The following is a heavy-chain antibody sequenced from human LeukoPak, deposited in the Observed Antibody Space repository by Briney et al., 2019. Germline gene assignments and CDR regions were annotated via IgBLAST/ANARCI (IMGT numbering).Heavy chain of an antibody. Sequence: GGSLRLSCAASGFTFEDYGMSWVRQAPGKGLEWVSGINWNGGSTGYADSVKGRFTISRDNAKSSLYLQMNSLRAEDTALYYCARGCNYYDSSGYGPNYYYYYMDVWGKGTTVTVSS. CDR1: GFTFEDYG. CDR2: INWNGGST. CDR3: ARGCNYYDSSGYGPNYYYYYMDV. J-gene: IGHJ6*03. D-gene: IGHD3-22*01. V-gene: IGHV3-20*04.